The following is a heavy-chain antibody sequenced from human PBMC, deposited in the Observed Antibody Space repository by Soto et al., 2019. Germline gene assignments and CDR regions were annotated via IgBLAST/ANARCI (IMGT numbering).Heavy chain of an antibody. D-gene: IGHD3-10*01. CDR3: EPAAGGGRY. CDR1: GFTVSNNY. Sequence: GGALRVSCAVSGFTVSNNYMSWVRQAPGKGLEGVSVIYSGGYTAYVDSVKVRFTISRDNSKNTLYLQMNSLIADDTSVYYFEPAAGGGRYWGQGTLVTGSS. CDR2: IYSGGYT. V-gene: IGHV3-53*01. J-gene: IGHJ4*02.